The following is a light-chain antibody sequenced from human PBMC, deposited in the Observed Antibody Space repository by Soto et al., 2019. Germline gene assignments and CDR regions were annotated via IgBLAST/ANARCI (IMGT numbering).Light chain of an antibody. CDR3: QQYERGTPLT. CDR1: QTVNRN. Sequence: EIQMAQSPVTPSVSPGESATLSCRASQTVNRNVAWYQQKPGQPPRLLIYAASTRAVGLPPRFSGSGSGTEFTLTISPRQYEDFAGYYCQQYERGTPLTFGGGTKVDIK. V-gene: IGKV3-15*01. J-gene: IGKJ4*01. CDR2: AAS.